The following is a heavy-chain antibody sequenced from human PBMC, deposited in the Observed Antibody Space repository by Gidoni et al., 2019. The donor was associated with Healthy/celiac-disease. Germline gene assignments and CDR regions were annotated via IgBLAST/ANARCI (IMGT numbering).Heavy chain of an antibody. V-gene: IGHV1-46*01. CDR1: GYTFTSYY. Sequence: QVQLVQSGAEVKKPGASVKVSCKASGYTFTSYYMHWVRQAPGQGLEWMGIINPSGGSTSYAQKFQGRVTMTRDTSTSTVYMELSSLRSEDTAVYYCAAPLGYCSSTSCHDYWGQGTLVTVSS. CDR2: INPSGGST. CDR3: AAPLGYCSSTSCHDY. D-gene: IGHD2-2*01. J-gene: IGHJ4*02.